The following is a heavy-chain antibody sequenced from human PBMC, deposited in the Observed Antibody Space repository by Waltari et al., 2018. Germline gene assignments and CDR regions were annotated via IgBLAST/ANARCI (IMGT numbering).Heavy chain of an antibody. J-gene: IGHJ4*02. V-gene: IGHV4-38-2*01. CDR2: IYHSGST. CDR3: ASSSEGPPDY. D-gene: IGHD6-25*01. CDR1: GYSITSGSY. Sequence: QVQLQESGPGLVKPSETLSLTCAVSGYSITSGSYCGWIRQPPGKGLEWIGSIYHSGSTYYNPSLKSRVTISVDTSKNQFSLKLSAVTAADTAVYYCASSSEGPPDYWGQGTLVTVSS.